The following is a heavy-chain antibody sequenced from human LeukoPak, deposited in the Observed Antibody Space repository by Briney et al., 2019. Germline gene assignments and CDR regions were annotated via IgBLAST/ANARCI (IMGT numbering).Heavy chain of an antibody. CDR2: IYSGGST. Sequence: GGSLRLSCAASGFTVSSNYMSWVRQAPGKGLEWVSVIYSGGSTYYADSVKGRFTISRDNSKNTLYLQMNGLRAEDTAVYYCARSRAAAENFDYWGQGTLVTVSS. CDR1: GFTVSSNY. V-gene: IGHV3-53*01. D-gene: IGHD6-13*01. CDR3: ARSRAAAENFDY. J-gene: IGHJ4*02.